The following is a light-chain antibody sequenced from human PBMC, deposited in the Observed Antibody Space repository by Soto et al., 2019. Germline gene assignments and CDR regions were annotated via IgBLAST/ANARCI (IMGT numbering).Light chain of an antibody. CDR2: KAS. J-gene: IGKJ4*01. Sequence: DIQMTQSPSSLSASVGDRVTITCRSSQSISSYLNWYQQKPGKAPKLLIYKASALESGVPSRFSGSGSGTDFTLTISSLQPDDFATYYCQQYDSYSPLTFGGGTKVDIK. CDR3: QQYDSYSPLT. V-gene: IGKV1-5*03. CDR1: QSISSY.